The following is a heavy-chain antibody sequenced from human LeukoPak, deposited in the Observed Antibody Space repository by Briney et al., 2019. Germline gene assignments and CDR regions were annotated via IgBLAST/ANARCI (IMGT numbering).Heavy chain of an antibody. J-gene: IGHJ4*02. D-gene: IGHD3-22*01. CDR1: GFTLKSYS. CDR3: GRGGGYDSSGYYYSRPFDY. CDR2: ISGDTTTI. V-gene: IGHV3-48*01. Sequence: RGSLRLSCAASGFTLKSYSMNWVRQAPGKGLEWVSYISGDTTTIFYAESLKGRFSISRDNAKNSLYLQRSSLRAEAPAVFYCGRGGGYDSSGYYYSRPFDYWGQGTLVTVSS.